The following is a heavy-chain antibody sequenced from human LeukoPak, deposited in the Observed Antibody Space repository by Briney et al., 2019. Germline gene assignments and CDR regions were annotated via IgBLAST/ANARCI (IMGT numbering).Heavy chain of an antibody. D-gene: IGHD2-2*01. CDR1: GFTFSNAW. J-gene: IGHJ4*02. CDR2: IKSKTDGGTT. Sequence: PGGSLRLSCAASGFTFSNAWMSWVRQAPGKGLEWVGRIKSKTDGGTTDYAAPVKGRFTISRDDSNNTVYLQVNSLKTEDTAVYYCTIERYCSGTTCAGGGYWGQGTLVTVSS. CDR3: TIERYCSGTTCAGGGY. V-gene: IGHV3-15*01.